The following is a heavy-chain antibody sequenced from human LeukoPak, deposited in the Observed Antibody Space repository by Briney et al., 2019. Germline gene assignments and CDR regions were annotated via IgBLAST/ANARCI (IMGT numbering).Heavy chain of an antibody. CDR2: ISGNNGNT. CDR1: GYSFSSYG. J-gene: IGHJ6*03. V-gene: IGHV1-18*01. Sequence: ASVKVSCKASGYSFSSYGISWVRQAPGQGLEWMGWISGNNGNTKYAEKVQGRVTMTTDTSTSTAYMELRSLRSDDTAVYYCARENQYYYDTGRLPMDVWGKGTTVTVSS. CDR3: ARENQYYYDTGRLPMDV. D-gene: IGHD3-22*01.